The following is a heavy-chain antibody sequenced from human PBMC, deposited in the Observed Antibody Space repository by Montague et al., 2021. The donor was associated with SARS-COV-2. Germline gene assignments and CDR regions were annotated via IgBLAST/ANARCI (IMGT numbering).Heavy chain of an antibody. CDR1: GGSFSGYY. CDR3: ARGPRVVIILAIHYYYGMDV. V-gene: IGHV4-34*01. CDR2: INHNGST. D-gene: IGHD3-3*01. J-gene: IGHJ6*02. Sequence: SETLSLTCAVYGGSFSGYYWSWIRQPPGKGLEWIWEINHNGSTNYNPSLKSRVTISVDTSKNQFSLKLSSVTAADTAVYYCARGPRVVIILAIHYYYGMDVWGQGTTVTVSS.